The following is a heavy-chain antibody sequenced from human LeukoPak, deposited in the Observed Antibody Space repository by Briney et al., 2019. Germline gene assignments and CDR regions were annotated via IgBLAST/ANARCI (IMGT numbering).Heavy chain of an antibody. CDR1: GGSVSSGSYY. CDR3: ARSRGFYSSSFFDY. Sequence: PSETLSLTCTVSGGSVSSGSYYWSWIRQPPGKGLEWIGYIYYSGSTNYSPSLKSRVTISVDTSKNQFSLKLSSVTAADTAVYYCARSRGFYSSSFFDYWGQGTLVTVSS. J-gene: IGHJ4*02. D-gene: IGHD6-6*01. V-gene: IGHV4-61*01. CDR2: IYYSGST.